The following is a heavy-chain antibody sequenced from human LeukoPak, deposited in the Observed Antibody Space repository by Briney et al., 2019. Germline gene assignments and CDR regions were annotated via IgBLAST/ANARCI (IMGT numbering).Heavy chain of an antibody. J-gene: IGHJ4*02. CDR2: ISSSGSST. CDR1: GFTFSNYA. Sequence: PGGSLRLSCAASGFTFSNYAMSWVRQAPGKGLEWVSSISSSGSSTYYAYSVKSRFTISRDNSKNTLFMQMNSLRAEDTAVYYCATQRSGWHYFDYWGQGTLVTVSS. CDR3: ATQRSGWHYFDY. V-gene: IGHV3-23*01. D-gene: IGHD6-19*01.